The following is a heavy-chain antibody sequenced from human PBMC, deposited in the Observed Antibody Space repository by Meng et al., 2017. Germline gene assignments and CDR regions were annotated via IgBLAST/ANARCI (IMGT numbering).Heavy chain of an antibody. CDR3: ARDRRRYSSSWFDYYYYGMDV. CDR2: IYYSGST. CDR1: GGSISSSSYY. D-gene: IGHD6-13*01. Sequence: SETLSLTCTVSGGSISSSSYYWGWIRQPPGKGLEWIGSIYYSGSTYYNPSLKSRVTISVDTSKNQFSLKLGSVTAADTAVYYCARDRRRYSSSWFDYYYYGMDVWGQGTTVTVSS. J-gene: IGHJ6*02. V-gene: IGHV4-39*07.